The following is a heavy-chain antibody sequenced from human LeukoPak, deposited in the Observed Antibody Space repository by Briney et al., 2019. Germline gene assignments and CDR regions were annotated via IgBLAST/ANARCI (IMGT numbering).Heavy chain of an antibody. Sequence: PGGSLRLSCAASGFTFSSYAMTWVRQAPGKGREWVSTISGSGGSTYNADSVKGRFTISRDNSKNTLYLQMNTLRAEDTAVYYCAKDDSYFDGPCMDVWGQGTTVTVSS. CDR1: GFTFSSYA. D-gene: IGHD3-9*01. V-gene: IGHV3-23*01. CDR3: AKDDSYFDGPCMDV. J-gene: IGHJ6*02. CDR2: ISGSGGST.